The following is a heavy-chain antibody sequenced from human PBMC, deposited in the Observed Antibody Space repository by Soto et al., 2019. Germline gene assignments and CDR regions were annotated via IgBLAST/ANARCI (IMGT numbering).Heavy chain of an antibody. CDR2: IYYTGST. J-gene: IGHJ4*02. Sequence: QVQLQESGPGLVKPSQTLSLTCTVSGGSISSGGYYWSWIRQHPGKGLEWIGYIYYTGSTYYNPSLKSRVTRPVDASKIHFSLKRSCVTAADTAVYYCARGWGSSGHFDYWVQGTLVTVSS. CDR3: ARGWGSSGHFDY. V-gene: IGHV4-31*03. CDR1: GGSISSGGYY. D-gene: IGHD2-15*01.